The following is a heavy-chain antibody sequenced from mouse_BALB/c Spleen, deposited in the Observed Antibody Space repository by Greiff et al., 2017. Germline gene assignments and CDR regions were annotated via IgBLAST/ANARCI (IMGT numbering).Heavy chain of an antibody. Sequence: QVQLQQPGAELVKPGASVKLSCKASGYTFTSYWMHWVKQRPGQGLEWIGEINPSNGRTNYNEKFKSKATLTVDKSSSTAYMQLSSLTSEDSAVYYCARYEYQFAYWGQGTLVTVSA. D-gene: IGHD5-1*01. V-gene: IGHV1S81*02. CDR1: GYTFTSYW. CDR2: INPSNGRT. CDR3: ARYEYQFAY. J-gene: IGHJ3*01.